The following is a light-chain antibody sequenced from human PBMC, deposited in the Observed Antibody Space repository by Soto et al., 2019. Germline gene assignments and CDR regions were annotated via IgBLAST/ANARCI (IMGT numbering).Light chain of an antibody. J-gene: IGKJ5*01. CDR3: QQRTQWPPSIT. Sequence: ELVLTQSPATLALSPGDRATLSCRSRQSVSWYLDLAWYQQKPGQAPRLLIHDASTLATGTPARFSGSGSGTDFTLTITSLEPEDFAVYYCQQRTQWPPSITFGQGTRLEI. CDR2: DAS. V-gene: IGKV3-11*01. CDR1: QSVSWY.